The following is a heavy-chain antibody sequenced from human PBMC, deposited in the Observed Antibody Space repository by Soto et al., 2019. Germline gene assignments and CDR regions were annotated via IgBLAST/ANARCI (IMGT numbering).Heavy chain of an antibody. CDR2: IKVDGSEK. D-gene: IGHD3-22*01. CDR1: GFTFSSHW. J-gene: IGHJ4*02. CDR3: TRDSYDSSGYYYDFFDY. Sequence: EVQLVESGGGLVQPGGSLRLSCAASGFTFSSHWMSWVRQAPGKGLEWVANIKVDGSEKYYVDSVRGRFSISRDNAKDSLYLQMNSLRAEDTAVYYCTRDSYDSSGYYYDFFDYWGQGTLGTVSS. V-gene: IGHV3-7*01.